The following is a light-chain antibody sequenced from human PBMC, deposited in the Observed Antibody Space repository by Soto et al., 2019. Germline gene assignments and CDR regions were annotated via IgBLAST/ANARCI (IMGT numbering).Light chain of an antibody. J-gene: IGKJ4*01. CDR1: QSVSSY. Sequence: EIVLTQSPAALSLSPGERATLSCRASQSVSSYLAWYQQKPGQAPRLLIYGASTRATDIPARFSGSGSGTEFTLTISSLQSEDFALYYCQQYNNWPLTFGGGTKVDNK. V-gene: IGKV3-15*01. CDR3: QQYNNWPLT. CDR2: GAS.